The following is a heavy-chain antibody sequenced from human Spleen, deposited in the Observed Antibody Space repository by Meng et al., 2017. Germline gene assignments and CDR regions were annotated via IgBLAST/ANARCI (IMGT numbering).Heavy chain of an antibody. CDR2: INPNSGGT. D-gene: IGHD2-15*01. J-gene: IGHJ3*01. Sequence: ASVKVSCKASGCTFTGSYMHWVRQAPGQGLEWMGRINPNSGGTNYAQKFQGRVTMTRDTSISTAYMELGRLRSDDTAMYYCARDQAETDIGDAFDFWGQGTMVTVSS. V-gene: IGHV1-2*06. CDR3: ARDQAETDIGDAFDF. CDR1: GCTFTGSY.